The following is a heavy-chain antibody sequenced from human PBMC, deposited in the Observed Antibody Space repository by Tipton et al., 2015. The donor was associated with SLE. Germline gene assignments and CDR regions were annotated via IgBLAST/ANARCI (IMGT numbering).Heavy chain of an antibody. J-gene: IGHJ3*02. Sequence: LRLSCSVSGAAISAYYWSWIRQPPGKGLEWIGYVSYSGSTNYNPSLKSRVTISVDTSMNHLSLKLNSVTAADTAVYFCAVHSIRDPAFDIWGQGTMVTVSS. CDR1: GAAISAYY. CDR3: AVHSIRDPAFDI. D-gene: IGHD2-21*01. V-gene: IGHV4-59*01. CDR2: VSYSGST.